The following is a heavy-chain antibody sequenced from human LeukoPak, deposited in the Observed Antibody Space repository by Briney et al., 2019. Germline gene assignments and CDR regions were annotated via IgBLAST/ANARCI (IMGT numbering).Heavy chain of an antibody. CDR2: INPNSGGT. CDR1: GYTFTGYY. D-gene: IGHD3-10*01. J-gene: IGHJ4*02. CDR3: ARYGSGSYYLVD. Sequence: ASVKVSCKASGYTFTGYYMHWVRQAPGQGLEWMGWINPNSGGTNYAQKFQGRVTMTRDTSISTAYMELSSLRSEDTAVYYCARYGSGSYYLVDWGQGTLVTVSS. V-gene: IGHV1-2*02.